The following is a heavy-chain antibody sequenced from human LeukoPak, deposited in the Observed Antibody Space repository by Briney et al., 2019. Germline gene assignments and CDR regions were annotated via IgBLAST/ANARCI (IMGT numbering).Heavy chain of an antibody. CDR1: GYTFTDYY. CDR3: ARANFLYCSSSTCLCDY. CDR2: INPNDGDT. V-gene: IGHV1-2*02. J-gene: IGHJ4*02. D-gene: IGHD2-2*01. Sequence: ASVKVSCKASGYTFTDYYMHWVRQAPGQGFEWMGWINPNDGDTNYAQKFQGRVTMTRDTSISTAHMEVSRLRSVDTAVYYCARANFLYCSSSTCLCDYWGQGTLVTVSS.